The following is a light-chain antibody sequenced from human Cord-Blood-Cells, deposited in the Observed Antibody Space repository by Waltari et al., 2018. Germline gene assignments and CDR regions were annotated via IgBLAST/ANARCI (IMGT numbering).Light chain of an antibody. CDR1: SGSVSTSYY. J-gene: IGLJ3*02. Sequence: QSVVTQEPSFSVSPGGTVTLTCGLSSGSVSTSYYPSWYQQTPGQAPRTLIYSTNTRSPGVPDCFSGSILGSKAALTITGAQADDESDYYCVLYMGSGIGVFGGGTKLTVL. CDR2: STN. CDR3: VLYMGSGIGV. V-gene: IGLV8-61*02.